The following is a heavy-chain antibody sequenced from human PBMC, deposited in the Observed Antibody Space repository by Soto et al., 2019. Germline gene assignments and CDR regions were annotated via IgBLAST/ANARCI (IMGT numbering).Heavy chain of an antibody. CDR1: GFTFSSYG. V-gene: IGHV3-30*18. CDR2: ISYDGSNK. Sequence: QVQLVESGGGVVQPGRSLRLTCAASGFTFSSYGMHWVRQAPGKGLEWVAVISYDGSNKYYADSVKGRFTICRDNSKNTLYLQMNSLRAEDTAVYYCAKERWFDPWGQGTLVTVSS. J-gene: IGHJ5*02. CDR3: AKERWFDP.